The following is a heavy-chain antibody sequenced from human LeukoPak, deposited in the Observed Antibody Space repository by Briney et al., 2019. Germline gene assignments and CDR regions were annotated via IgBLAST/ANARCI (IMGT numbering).Heavy chain of an antibody. CDR1: GFTFADYL. J-gene: IGHJ4*02. V-gene: IGHV3-49*03. CDR3: AKPATSILIYFDS. D-gene: IGHD2-2*01. Sequence: GGSLRLSCTASGFTFADYLMSWFRQAPGKGLEGLGFIRSKTYGGTTEYAASVKGRFTISRDDSKRIAYLQMNSLETEDTAVYYCAKPATSILIYFDSWGQGILVTVSS. CDR2: IRSKTYGGTT.